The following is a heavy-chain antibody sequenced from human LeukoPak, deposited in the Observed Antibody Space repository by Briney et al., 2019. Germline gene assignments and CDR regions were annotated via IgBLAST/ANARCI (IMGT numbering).Heavy chain of an antibody. Sequence: PSETLSLTCTVSGGPISSYYWSWIRQPPGKGLEWIGYIYYSGSTNYNPSLKSRVTISVDTSKNQFSLKLSSVPAADTAVYYCARAIVGATTVDYWGQGTLVTVSS. CDR2: IYYSGST. D-gene: IGHD1-26*01. CDR1: GGPISSYY. V-gene: IGHV4-59*01. CDR3: ARAIVGATTVDY. J-gene: IGHJ4*02.